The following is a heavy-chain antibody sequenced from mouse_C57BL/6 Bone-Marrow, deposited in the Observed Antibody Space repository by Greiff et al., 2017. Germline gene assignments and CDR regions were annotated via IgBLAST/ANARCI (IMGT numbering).Heavy chain of an antibody. CDR1: GFNFKDDY. V-gene: IGHV14-4*01. Sequence: EVQLQQSGAELVRPGASVKLSCTASGFNFKDDYMHWVKQRPEQGLEWIGWIDPENGDTEYASKFQGKATITADTSSNTAYLQLRSLTSEDTAVYYCTTGDGCSYFDYWGQGTTLTVSS. CDR2: IDPENGDT. D-gene: IGHD2-3*01. J-gene: IGHJ2*01. CDR3: TTGDGCSYFDY.